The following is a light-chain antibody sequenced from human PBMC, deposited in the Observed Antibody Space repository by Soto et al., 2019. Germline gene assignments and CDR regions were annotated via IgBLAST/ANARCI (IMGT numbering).Light chain of an antibody. Sequence: ERVVAQSNATLSVAPGERATLSCRASQTVSSNYLAWYQQKPGQAPRLLIYGASSRATGIPDRFSGSGSGTDFTLTISRLEPEDFAVYYCHQYGSSAWTFGQGTKVDIK. J-gene: IGKJ1*01. CDR2: GAS. CDR1: QTVSSNY. V-gene: IGKV3-20*01. CDR3: HQYGSSAWT.